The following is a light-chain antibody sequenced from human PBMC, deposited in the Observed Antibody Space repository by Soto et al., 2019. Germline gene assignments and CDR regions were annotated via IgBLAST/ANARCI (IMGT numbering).Light chain of an antibody. CDR1: QGISIY. Sequence: DIQMTQSPSSLSASVGDRVTITCRASQGISIYLAWYQQKPGKVPKLLIYAASTLQSGVPSRFSGSGSGTDFTLTISSLQPEDVATYYCQKYGSSGGTFGPGTKVDIK. V-gene: IGKV1-27*01. J-gene: IGKJ3*01. CDR2: AAS. CDR3: QKYGSSGGT.